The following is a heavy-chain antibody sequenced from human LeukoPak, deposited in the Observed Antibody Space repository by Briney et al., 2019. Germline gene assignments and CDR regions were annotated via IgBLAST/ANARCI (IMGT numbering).Heavy chain of an antibody. D-gene: IGHD1-26*01. Sequence: PSETLSLTCTVSGGSISSSSYYWGWIRQPPGKGLEWIGSIYYSGSTYYNPSLKSRATISVDTSKNQFSLKLSSVTAADTAVYYCARRPKAWELPRDWGQGTLVTVSS. CDR3: ARRPKAWELPRD. CDR1: GGSISSSSYY. CDR2: IYYSGST. J-gene: IGHJ4*02. V-gene: IGHV4-39*01.